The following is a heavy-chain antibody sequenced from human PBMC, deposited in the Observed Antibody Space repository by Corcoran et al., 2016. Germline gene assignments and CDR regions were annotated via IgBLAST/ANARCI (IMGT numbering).Heavy chain of an antibody. J-gene: IGHJ4*02. V-gene: IGHV3-23*01. CDR3: AKDRNRSGWYSSD. CDR2: ISGSGGST. CDR1: GFTFSSYA. Sequence: EVQLLESGGGLVQPGGSLRLSCAASGFTFSSYAMSWVRQAPGKGLEWVSAISGSGGSTYYADSVKGRFTISRDNSKNTLYLQMNSLRAEDTAVYDCAKDRNRSGWYSSDWGQGTLVTVSS. D-gene: IGHD6-19*01.